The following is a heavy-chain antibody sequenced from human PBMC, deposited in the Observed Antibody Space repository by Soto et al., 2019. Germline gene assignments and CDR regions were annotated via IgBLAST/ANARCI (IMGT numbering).Heavy chain of an antibody. CDR2: INWNGGST. J-gene: IGHJ4*02. V-gene: IGHV3-20*04. Sequence: GGSLRLSCAASGFTFDDYGMSWVRQAPGKGLEWVSGINWNGGSTGYADSVKGRFTISRDNAKNSLYMQMNSLRAENTALYYCATEPKYYYDSSGYYYRDYWGQGTLVTVSS. D-gene: IGHD3-22*01. CDR3: ATEPKYYYDSSGYYYRDY. CDR1: GFTFDDYG.